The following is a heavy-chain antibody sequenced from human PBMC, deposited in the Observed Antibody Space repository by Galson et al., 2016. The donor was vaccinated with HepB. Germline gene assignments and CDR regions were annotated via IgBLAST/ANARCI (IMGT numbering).Heavy chain of an antibody. D-gene: IGHD6-13*01. V-gene: IGHV3-15*01. CDR1: GFTFSDAW. Sequence: SLRLSCAVSGFTFSDAWMTWIRQVSGTGLEWIGRVKDKTQGVATDYAAPVKDRFSIPRDDSTNTLYLQMISLQTEDTSVYYCIMGRRGSWVVAFENWGQGTLVTVSS. CDR3: IMGRRGSWVVAFEN. CDR2: VKDKTQGVAT. J-gene: IGHJ3*02.